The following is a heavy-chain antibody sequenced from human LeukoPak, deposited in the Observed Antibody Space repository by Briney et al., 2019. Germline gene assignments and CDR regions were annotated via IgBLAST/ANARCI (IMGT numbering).Heavy chain of an antibody. CDR2: IVVGSGNT. CDR3: AAAANILTGYYSGMDV. V-gene: IGHV1-58*02. Sequence: SVKVSCKASGFTFTSSAMQWVRQARGQRLEWIGWIVVGSGNTNHAQKFQERVTITRDMSTSTAYMELSSLRSEDTAVYYCAAAANILTGYYSGMDVWGQGTTVTVSS. J-gene: IGHJ6*02. D-gene: IGHD3-9*01. CDR1: GFTFTSSA.